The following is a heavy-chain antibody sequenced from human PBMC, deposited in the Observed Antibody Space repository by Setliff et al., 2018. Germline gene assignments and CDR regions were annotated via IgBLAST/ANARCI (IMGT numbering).Heavy chain of an antibody. CDR3: ARGAGWWDL. V-gene: IGHV4-4*08. CDR2: IHISGST. Sequence: KTSETLSLTCTVSGGSISSYYWSWIRQPPGKGLEWIGYIHISGSTNDNPSLKSRVTISVDTSKNQFSLKLSSVTAADTAVYYCARGAGWWDLWGQGTLVTVSS. J-gene: IGHJ5*02. CDR1: GGSISSYY.